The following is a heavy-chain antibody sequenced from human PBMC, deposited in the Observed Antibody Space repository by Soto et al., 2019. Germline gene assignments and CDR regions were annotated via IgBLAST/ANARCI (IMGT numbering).Heavy chain of an antibody. Sequence: GGSLRLSCAASGFTFNTFGMHWVRQAPGKGLEWVAVISYDGSDKYYSDSVRGRFTISRDNSMNTLYLQMNSLRTEDTAVYYCAKSPNFYCSSYHCYKYYLDYWGQGTLVTVSS. V-gene: IGHV3-30*18. CDR2: ISYDGSDK. CDR3: AKSPNFYCSSYHCYKYYLDY. J-gene: IGHJ4*02. D-gene: IGHD2-2*01. CDR1: GFTFNTFG.